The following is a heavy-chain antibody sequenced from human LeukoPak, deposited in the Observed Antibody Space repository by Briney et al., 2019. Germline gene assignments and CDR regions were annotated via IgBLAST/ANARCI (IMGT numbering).Heavy chain of an antibody. CDR1: GGSISSDY. Sequence: PQTLSLTCTVSGGSISSDYWSWIRQPPGKGLEWIGYIYYSGSTNYNPSLKSRVTISVDTSKNQFSLKLSSVTAADTAVYYCARDKSRVLDYWGQGTLVTVSS. CDR2: IYYSGST. J-gene: IGHJ4*02. V-gene: IGHV4-59*01. CDR3: ARDKSRVLDY.